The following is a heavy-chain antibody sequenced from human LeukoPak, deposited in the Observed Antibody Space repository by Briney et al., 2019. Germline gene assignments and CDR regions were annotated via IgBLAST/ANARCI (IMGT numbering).Heavy chain of an antibody. Sequence: QTGGSLRLSCAASGFTFGSYAMSWVRQAPGKGLEWVSAISGSGGSTYYADSVKGRFTISRDNSKNTLYLQMNSLRAEDTAVYYCAKEPSLWWSLSYFDYWGQGTLVTVSS. V-gene: IGHV3-23*01. J-gene: IGHJ4*02. CDR1: GFTFGSYA. CDR2: ISGSGGST. CDR3: AKEPSLWWSLSYFDY. D-gene: IGHD2-21*01.